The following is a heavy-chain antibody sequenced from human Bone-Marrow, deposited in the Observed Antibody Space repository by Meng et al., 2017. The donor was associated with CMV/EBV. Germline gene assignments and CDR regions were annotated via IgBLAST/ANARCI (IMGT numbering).Heavy chain of an antibody. J-gene: IGHJ6*02. D-gene: IGHD3-10*01. CDR2: ISAYNGNT. CDR1: GYTFTSYG. Sequence: ASVKVSCKASGYTFTSYGISWVRQAPGQGLEWTGWISAYNGNTNYAQKLQGRVTMTTDTSTSTAYMELRSLRSDDTAVYYCASDGSGSYYYYYGMDGWGQGTTVTVSS. CDR3: ASDGSGSYYYYYGMDG. V-gene: IGHV1-18*01.